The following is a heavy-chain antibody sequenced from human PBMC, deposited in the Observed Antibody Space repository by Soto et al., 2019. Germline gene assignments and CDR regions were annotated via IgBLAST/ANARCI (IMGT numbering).Heavy chain of an antibody. D-gene: IGHD2-21*02. CDR1: GGIFSSNT. Sequence: QVYLVQSGAEVKKPGSSVKISCKAPGGIFSSNTINWVRQAAGQGLEWMVGIIPLFGTANYAEKFQGRVTITADKSTKTEYMELTSLRSEDTAVYYCASKAACGGDCYAFDSWGQGTLVTVSS. CDR3: ASKAACGGDCYAFDS. CDR2: IIPLFGTA. V-gene: IGHV1-69*06. J-gene: IGHJ4*02.